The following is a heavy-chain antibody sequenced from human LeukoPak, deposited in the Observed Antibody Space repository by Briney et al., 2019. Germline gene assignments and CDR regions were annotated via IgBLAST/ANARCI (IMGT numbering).Heavy chain of an antibody. J-gene: IGHJ4*02. D-gene: IGHD3-3*01. CDR3: ARGLLEWPDDY. CDR2: ISSSSTII. CDR1: GFTFSSHS. Sequence: PGGSLRLSCAASGFTFSSHSMNWVRQAPGKGLEWISYISSSSTIIHYAGSVKGRFTISRDDAENSLYLQMNSLRAEDTALYYCARGLLEWPDDYWGQGTLVTVSS. V-gene: IGHV3-48*01.